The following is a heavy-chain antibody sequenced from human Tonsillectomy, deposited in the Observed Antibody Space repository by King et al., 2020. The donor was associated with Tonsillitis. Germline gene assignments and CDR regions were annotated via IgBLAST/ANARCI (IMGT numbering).Heavy chain of an antibody. J-gene: IGHJ3*02. V-gene: IGHV4-30-4*07. CDR1: GGSISSGGYS. Sequence: VQLQESGPGLVKPSQTLSHTCAVSGGSISSGGYSWSWIRQPPGKGLEWIGYIYYSGSTYYNPSLKSRVTISVDTSKNHFSLNLSSVTAADTAVYYCARDYDSSGYYPDAFDIWGQGTMVTVSS. CDR2: IYYSGST. D-gene: IGHD3-22*01. CDR3: ARDYDSSGYYPDAFDI.